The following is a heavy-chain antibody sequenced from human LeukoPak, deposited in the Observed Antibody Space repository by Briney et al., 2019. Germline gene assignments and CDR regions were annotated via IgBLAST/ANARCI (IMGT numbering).Heavy chain of an antibody. CDR2: IHYLGIT. D-gene: IGHD2-21*01. J-gene: IGHJ4*02. V-gene: IGHV4-39*02. CDR3: ARDVVPDY. Sequence: KASETLSLTCSVSGASLSTSSYFWGWIRQPPGKGLEWIANIHYLGITHYNPSLKSRVTISMDTSKNHFSLKLSSVTAADPAVYFCARDVVPDYWGQGTVVIVSS. CDR1: GASLSTSSYF.